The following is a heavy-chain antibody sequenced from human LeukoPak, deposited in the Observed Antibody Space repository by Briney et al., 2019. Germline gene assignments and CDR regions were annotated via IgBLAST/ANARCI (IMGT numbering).Heavy chain of an antibody. CDR3: ARKGSIAARGNWFDP. J-gene: IGHJ5*02. CDR1: GYTFTGYY. V-gene: IGHV1-2*02. CDR2: INPNSGGT. Sequence: ASVKVSCKASGYTFTGYYMHWVRQAPGQGLEWVGWINPNSGGTNYAQKFQGRVTMTRDTSISTAYMELSRLRSDDTAVYYCARKGSIAARGNWFDPWGQGTLVTVSS. D-gene: IGHD6-6*01.